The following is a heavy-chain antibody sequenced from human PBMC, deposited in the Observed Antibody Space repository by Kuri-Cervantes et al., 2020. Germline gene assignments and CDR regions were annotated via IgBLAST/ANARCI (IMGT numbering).Heavy chain of an antibody. D-gene: IGHD5-12*01. CDR2: ISYDGSNK. Sequence: GESLKISCAASGFTFSSYAMHWVRQAPGKGLEWVAVISYDGSNKYYADSVKGRFTISRDNSKSTLYLQMNSLRAEDTAVYYCAKAASIVATTYYDYWGQGTLVTVSS. J-gene: IGHJ4*02. CDR1: GFTFSSYA. V-gene: IGHV3-30-3*01. CDR3: AKAASIVATTYYDY.